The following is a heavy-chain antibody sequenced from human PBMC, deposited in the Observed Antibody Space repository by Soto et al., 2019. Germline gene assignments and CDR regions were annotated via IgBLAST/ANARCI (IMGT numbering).Heavy chain of an antibody. Sequence: PGGSLRLSCAASEFTFTHYWMHWVRQAPGKGLVWVSRISSDGTTTNYADSVKGRFTISRDNAKNMLFLQMASLRVEDRAIYYCLRGTVAAGFDYLRQRALVTVPS. D-gene: IGHD6-13*01. J-gene: IGHJ4*02. CDR3: LRGTVAAGFDY. CDR1: EFTFTHYW. V-gene: IGHV3-74*01. CDR2: ISSDGTTT.